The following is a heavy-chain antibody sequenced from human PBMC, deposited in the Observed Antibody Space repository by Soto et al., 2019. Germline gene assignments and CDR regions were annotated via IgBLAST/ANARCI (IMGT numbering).Heavy chain of an antibody. V-gene: IGHV3-23*01. CDR3: AKVGDEYSTRLLYYGMDV. Sequence: PVVSQGLSWGVSGFTFSSYAMSWVRHAPGKGLEWVSAISGSGGSTYYADSVKGRFTISGDNSKNTLYLQMNSLRAEDTAVYYCAKVGDEYSTRLLYYGMDVWGQGTTVTVSS. CDR1: GFTFSSYA. CDR2: ISGSGGST. J-gene: IGHJ6*02. D-gene: IGHD6-6*01.